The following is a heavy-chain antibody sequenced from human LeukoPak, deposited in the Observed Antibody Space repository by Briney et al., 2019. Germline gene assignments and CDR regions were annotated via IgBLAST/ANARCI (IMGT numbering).Heavy chain of an antibody. Sequence: GESLKISCKGSGYSFTSYWSGWVRQMPGKGLEWMGIIYPGDSDTRYSPSFQGQVTISADKSISTAYLQWSSLKASDTAMYYCARYPDYYDSSGYYYYWGQGTLVTVSS. CDR1: GYSFTSYW. CDR2: IYPGDSDT. D-gene: IGHD3-22*01. CDR3: ARYPDYYDSSGYYYY. J-gene: IGHJ4*02. V-gene: IGHV5-51*01.